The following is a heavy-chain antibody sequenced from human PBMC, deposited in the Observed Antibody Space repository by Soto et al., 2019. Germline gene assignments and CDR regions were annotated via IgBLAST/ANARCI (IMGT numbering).Heavy chain of an antibody. CDR3: ARRYGYSFDY. D-gene: IGHD1-1*01. J-gene: IGHJ4*02. Sequence: SETLSLTCTFSVGSISSGDYELSWIRQPPGKGLEWIGYIYNSGRTNYNPSVKSRVTISVDTSKNQFSLKLSSVTAADTAVYYCARRYGYSFDYWGQGTLVTVS. CDR2: IYNSGRT. CDR1: VGSISSGDYE. V-gene: IGHV4-61*08.